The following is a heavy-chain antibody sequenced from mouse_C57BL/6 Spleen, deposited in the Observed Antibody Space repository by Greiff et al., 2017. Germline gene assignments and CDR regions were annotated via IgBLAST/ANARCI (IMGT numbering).Heavy chain of an antibody. Sequence: QVQLQQPGAELVRPGSSVKLSCKASGYTFTSYWMHWVKQRPIQGLEWIGNIDPSDSETHYNQKFKDKATLTVDKSSSTAYMQLSSLTSEDSAVYYCARPYYYGSSYVGYWGQGTTLTVSS. J-gene: IGHJ2*01. CDR3: ARPYYYGSSYVGY. CDR1: GYTFTSYW. D-gene: IGHD1-1*01. CDR2: IDPSDSET. V-gene: IGHV1-52*01.